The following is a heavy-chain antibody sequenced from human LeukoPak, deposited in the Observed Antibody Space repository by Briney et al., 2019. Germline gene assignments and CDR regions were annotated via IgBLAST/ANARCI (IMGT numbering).Heavy chain of an antibody. CDR1: GYTFTTFG. CDR3: ARDGRYSSSSPADY. V-gene: IGHV1-18*01. Sequence: GASVKVSCKASGYTFTTFGVTWVRQAPRQGLEWMGWISAYNGDTHYAQKFQGRMTMTTDTSTNTASMELRSLRSDDTAVYYCARDGRYSSSSPADYWGQGTLVTVSS. D-gene: IGHD6-6*01. CDR2: ISAYNGDT. J-gene: IGHJ4*02.